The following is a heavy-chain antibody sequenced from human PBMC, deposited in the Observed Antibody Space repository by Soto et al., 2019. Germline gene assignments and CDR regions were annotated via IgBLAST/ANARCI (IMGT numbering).Heavy chain of an antibody. CDR3: ASGTIFGVVIRENCFDP. CDR2: IIPIFGTA. CDR1: GGTFSSYA. D-gene: IGHD3-3*01. V-gene: IGHV1-69*13. Sequence: SVKVSCKASGGTFSSYAISWVRQAPGQGLEWMGGIIPIFGTANYAQKFQGRVTITADESTSTAYMELSSLRSEDTAVYYCASGTIFGVVIRENCFDPWGQGALVTVSS. J-gene: IGHJ5*02.